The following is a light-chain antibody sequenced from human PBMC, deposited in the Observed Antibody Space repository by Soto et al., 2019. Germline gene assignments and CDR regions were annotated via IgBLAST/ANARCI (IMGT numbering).Light chain of an antibody. CDR2: GAY. V-gene: IGKV3-20*01. J-gene: IGKJ2*01. CDR3: QQYGSSVPIYT. Sequence: EVVLTQSPGTLSLSPGERATLSCRASQTVTSSYLAWYQQKPGQAPRLLIYGAYDRAAGIPDRFSGSGSGTDFTLTISRLEPEDFAVYYWQQYGSSVPIYTFGQGTKVEI. CDR1: QTVTSSY.